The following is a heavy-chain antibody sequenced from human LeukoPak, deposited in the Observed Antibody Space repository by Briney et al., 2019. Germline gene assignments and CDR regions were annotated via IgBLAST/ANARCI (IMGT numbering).Heavy chain of an antibody. CDR1: GGSISSGSFY. CDR2: IYYSGGT. J-gene: IGHJ5*02. CDR3: ARGQLGSGMDDP. D-gene: IGHD3-10*01. Sequence: SETLSLTCTVSGGSISSGSFYWGWIRQPPGKGLEWIGYIYYSGGTNYNPSLKSRVTISVDTSKNQFSLKLSSVTAADTAVYYCARGQLGSGMDDPWGQGTLVTVSS. V-gene: IGHV4-61*01.